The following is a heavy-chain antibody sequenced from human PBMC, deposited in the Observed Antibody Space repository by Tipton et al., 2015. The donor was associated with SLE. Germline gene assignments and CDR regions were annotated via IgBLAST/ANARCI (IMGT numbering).Heavy chain of an antibody. V-gene: IGHV4-4*02. CDR2: VFRGGST. D-gene: IGHD7-27*01. Sequence: TLSLTCAVSGASITSSDWWSWIRQPPGKGLEWIGEVFRGGSTNYSPSLESRVTITVDMSKNQFSLRLSSVTAADTAVYYCARDTLGGLDYWGQGTLVTVSS. J-gene: IGHJ4*02. CDR1: GASITSSDW. CDR3: ARDTLGGLDY.